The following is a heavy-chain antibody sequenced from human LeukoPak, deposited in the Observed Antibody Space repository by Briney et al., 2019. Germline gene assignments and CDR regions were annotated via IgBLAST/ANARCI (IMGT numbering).Heavy chain of an antibody. J-gene: IGHJ4*02. Sequence: GASVTVSCKASGYTFTSYGISWVRQAPGQGLEWMGWISAYNGNTNYAQNFQGRVTMTRDTSITTAYMQLSRLRSDDTAVYYCVRDVPAATAGFDYWGQGTLVTVSS. CDR1: GYTFTSYG. CDR2: ISAYNGNT. CDR3: VRDVPAATAGFDY. D-gene: IGHD2-2*01. V-gene: IGHV1-18*01.